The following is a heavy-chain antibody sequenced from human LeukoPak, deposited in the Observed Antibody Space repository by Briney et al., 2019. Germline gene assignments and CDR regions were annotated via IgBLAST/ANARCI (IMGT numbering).Heavy chain of an antibody. CDR3: ARENYGSGSYYTDAFDI. J-gene: IGHJ3*02. V-gene: IGHV1-2*02. CDR2: INPNSGGT. Sequence: ASVKVSCKASAYTFTGYYMHWVRQAPGQGLEWMGWINPNSGGTNYAQKFQGRVTMTRDTSISTAYMELSRLRSDDTAVYYCARENYGSGSYYTDAFDIWGQGTMVTVSS. CDR1: AYTFTGYY. D-gene: IGHD3-10*01.